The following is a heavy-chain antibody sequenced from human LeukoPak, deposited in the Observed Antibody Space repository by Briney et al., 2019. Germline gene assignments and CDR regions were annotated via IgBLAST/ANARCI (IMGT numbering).Heavy chain of an antibody. J-gene: IGHJ4*02. D-gene: IGHD4-17*01. V-gene: IGHV3-30*02. CDR3: AKNGGYGDYVGSLVY. CDR2: IRYDGSNK. Sequence: PGGSLRLSCAASGFTFSSYGMHWVRQAPGKGLEWVAFIRYDGSNKYYADSVKGRFTISRDNSKNTLYLQMNSLRAEDTAVYYCAKNGGYGDYVGSLVYWGQGTLVTVSS. CDR1: GFTFSSYG.